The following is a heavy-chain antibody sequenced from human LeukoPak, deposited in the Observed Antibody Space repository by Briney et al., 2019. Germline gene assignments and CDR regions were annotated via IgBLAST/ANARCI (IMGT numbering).Heavy chain of an antibody. J-gene: IGHJ4*02. CDR3: ARSVGISSSYYFDY. D-gene: IGHD6-6*01. CDR1: GYTFSSYG. Sequence: ASVKVSCKASGYTFSSYGISWVRQAPGQGLEWMGWIIAYSGNTNYRQKLQGRVTMTTDTSTSTAYMELRSLRSDDTAVYYCARSVGISSSYYFDYWGQGTLVTVSS. CDR2: IIAYSGNT. V-gene: IGHV1-18*01.